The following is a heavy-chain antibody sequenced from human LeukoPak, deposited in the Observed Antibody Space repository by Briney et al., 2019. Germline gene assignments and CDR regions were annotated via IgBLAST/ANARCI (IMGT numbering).Heavy chain of an antibody. CDR1: GFNFNGYV. D-gene: IGHD3-22*01. V-gene: IGHV3-30*03. CDR2: TSLDGSLT. CDR3: AREGYSSGRAAALDH. J-gene: IGHJ4*02. Sequence: GGSLRLPCAASGFNFNGYVLHWVRQAPGKELEWVGLTSLDGSLTYADSVKGRFSISRDSSKNTLYLQMNSLRTEDTAVYYCAREGYSSGRAAALDHWGQGTLVTVSS.